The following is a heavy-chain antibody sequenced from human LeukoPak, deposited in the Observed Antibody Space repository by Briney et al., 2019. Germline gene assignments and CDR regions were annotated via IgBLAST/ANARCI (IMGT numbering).Heavy chain of an antibody. CDR2: ISSSSSCI. D-gene: IGHD6-13*01. CDR1: GFTFSSYS. J-gene: IGHJ4*02. V-gene: IGHV3-21*01. CDR3: ARDYRWSGPQLVGGVNY. Sequence: GGSLRLSCAASGFTFSSYSMNSVRQAPGKGLEWVSSISSSSSCIYYADSVKGRFTISRDNAKNSLYLQMNSLRAEDTAGYYCARDYRWSGPQLVGGVNYWGQGTLVTVSS.